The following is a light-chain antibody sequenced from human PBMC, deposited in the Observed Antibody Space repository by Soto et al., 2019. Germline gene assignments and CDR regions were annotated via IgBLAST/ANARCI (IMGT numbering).Light chain of an antibody. V-gene: IGKV1-39*01. J-gene: IGKJ5*01. CDR3: QQSYSTPPIT. CDR1: QSISSY. CDR2: AAS. Sequence: DIQMSQSPSCLSASVGARVTITCRESQSISSYLNWYQQKPGKAPKLLIYAASSLQSGVPSRFSGSGSGTDFTLTISSLQPEDFATYYCQQSYSTPPITFGQGTRLEIK.